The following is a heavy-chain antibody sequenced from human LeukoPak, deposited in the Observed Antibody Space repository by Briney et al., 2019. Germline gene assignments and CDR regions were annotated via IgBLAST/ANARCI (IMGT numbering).Heavy chain of an antibody. Sequence: NPSETLSPTCAVYGGSFSGYYWSWIRQPPGKGLEWIGEINHSGSTNYNPSLKSRVTISVDTSKNQFSLKLSSVTAADTAVYYCARVTGYMIEDYFDYWGQGTLVTVSS. CDR1: GGSFSGYY. V-gene: IGHV4-34*01. CDR2: INHSGST. J-gene: IGHJ4*02. CDR3: ARVTGYMIEDYFDY. D-gene: IGHD3-22*01.